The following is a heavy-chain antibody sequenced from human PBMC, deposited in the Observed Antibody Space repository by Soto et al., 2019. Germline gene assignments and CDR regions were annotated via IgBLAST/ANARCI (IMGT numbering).Heavy chain of an antibody. CDR2: ISAYNGNT. CDR1: GYTFTSYG. J-gene: IGHJ6*02. Sequence: ASVKVSCKASGYTFTSYGISWVRQAPGQGLEWMGWISAYNGNTNYAQKLQGRVTMTTDTSTSTAYMELRSLRSEDTAVYYCARADYYDSSGYYFSYYGMDVWGQGTTVTVSS. D-gene: IGHD3-22*01. CDR3: ARADYYDSSGYYFSYYGMDV. V-gene: IGHV1-18*04.